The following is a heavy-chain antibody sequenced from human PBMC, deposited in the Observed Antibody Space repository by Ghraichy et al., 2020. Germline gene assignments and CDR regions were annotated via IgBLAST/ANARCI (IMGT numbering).Heavy chain of an antibody. CDR1: GYTFTELS. J-gene: IGHJ4*02. CDR3: ATHEPREVALHYFDY. D-gene: IGHD5-12*01. CDR2: FDPEDGET. V-gene: IGHV1-24*01. Sequence: ASVKVSCKVSGYTFTELSMHWVRQAPGKGLEWMGGFDPEDGETIYAQKFQGRVTMTEDTSTDTAYMELSSLRSEDTAVYYCATHEPREVALHYFDYWGQESLVTVSS.